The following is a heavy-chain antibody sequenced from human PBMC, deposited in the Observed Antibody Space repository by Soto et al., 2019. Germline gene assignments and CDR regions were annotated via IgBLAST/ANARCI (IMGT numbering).Heavy chain of an antibody. J-gene: IGHJ3*02. D-gene: IGHD1-26*01. Sequence: PGGSLRLSCAASGFTFSSYGMHWVRQAPGKGLEWVAVISYDGSNKYYADSVKGRFTISRDNSKNTLYLQMNSLRAEDTAVYYCAGGGLVGATLRGTFDIWGQGTMVTVS. V-gene: IGHV3-30*03. CDR1: GFTFSSYG. CDR2: ISYDGSNK. CDR3: AGGGLVGATLRGTFDI.